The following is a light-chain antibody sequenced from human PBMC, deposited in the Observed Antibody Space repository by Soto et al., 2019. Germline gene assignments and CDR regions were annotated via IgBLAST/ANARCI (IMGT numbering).Light chain of an antibody. CDR1: SGHNNYI. CDR2: LEGSGSY. CDR3: ETWDSNTSI. J-gene: IGLJ1*01. Sequence: QPVLTQSSSASASLGSSVKLTCTLSSGHNNYIIAWHQQQPGKAPRYLMKLEGSGSYNKGSGVPDRFSGSSSGADRYLTISNLQSEDEADYYCETWDSNTSIFGPGTKVTVL. V-gene: IGLV4-60*03.